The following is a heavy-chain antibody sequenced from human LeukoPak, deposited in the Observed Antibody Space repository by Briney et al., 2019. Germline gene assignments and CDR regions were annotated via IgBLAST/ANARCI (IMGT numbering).Heavy chain of an antibody. V-gene: IGHV3-30*18. CDR2: ISYDGSNK. Sequence: GGSLRLSCAASGFTFSSYGMHWVRQAPGKGLEWVAVISYDGSNKYYADSVKGRFTISRDNSKNTLYLQMNSLRAEDTAVYYCAKDSNYDSIPGAFDIWGQGTMVTVSS. CDR3: AKDSNYDSIPGAFDI. J-gene: IGHJ3*02. CDR1: GFTFSSYG. D-gene: IGHD3-22*01.